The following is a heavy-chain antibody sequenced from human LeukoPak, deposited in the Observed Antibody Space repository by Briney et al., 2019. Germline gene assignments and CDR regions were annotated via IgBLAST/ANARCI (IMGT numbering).Heavy chain of an antibody. J-gene: IGHJ5*02. D-gene: IGHD2-15*01. CDR1: GGSFSGYY. Sequence: PSETLSLTCAVYGGSFSGYYWSWIRQPPGKGLEWIGEINHSGSTNYNPSLKSRVTISVDTSKNQFSLKLSSVTVADTAVYYCARDRIARPRYNWFDPWGQGTLVTVSS. V-gene: IGHV4-34*01. CDR2: INHSGST. CDR3: ARDRIARPRYNWFDP.